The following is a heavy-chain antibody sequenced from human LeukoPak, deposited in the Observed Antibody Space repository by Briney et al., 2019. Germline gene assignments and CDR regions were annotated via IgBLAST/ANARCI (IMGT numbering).Heavy chain of an antibody. CDR1: GFTFSNFW. Sequence: GSLRLSCAASGFTFSNFWTTWLRQAPGKGLEWVAHTNEGGSDKYYVDSVKGRFTISRDNAKNSLYLQMNSLRAEDTAVYYCAREDDCSSTSCPVDYWGQGTLVTVSS. V-gene: IGHV3-7*01. CDR3: AREDDCSSTSCPVDY. D-gene: IGHD2-2*01. CDR2: TNEGGSDK. J-gene: IGHJ4*02.